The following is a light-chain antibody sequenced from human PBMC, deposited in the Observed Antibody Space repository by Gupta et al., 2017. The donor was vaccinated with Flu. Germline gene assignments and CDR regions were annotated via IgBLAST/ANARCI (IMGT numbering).Light chain of an antibody. Sequence: EFVLTQSPATLSLSPGERAPLSCSASQSVSSYLAWYQQKPGQAPRLLIYDASNRATGIPARFSGSGSGTDFTLTISSLEPEDFAVYYCQQRSNWPPPSFGQGTKLEIK. J-gene: IGKJ2*03. V-gene: IGKV3-11*01. CDR1: QSVSSY. CDR2: DAS. CDR3: QQRSNWPPPS.